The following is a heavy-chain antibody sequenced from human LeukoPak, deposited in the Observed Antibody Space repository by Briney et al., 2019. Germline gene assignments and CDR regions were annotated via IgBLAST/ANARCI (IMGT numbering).Heavy chain of an antibody. J-gene: IGHJ5*02. CDR2: IKHDGSQQ. D-gene: IGHD4-17*01. CDR3: ATYRDINYFYWFVP. V-gene: IGHV3-7*01. CDR1: GFTFSNCL. Sequence: GGSLRLSFAASGFTFSNCLMSWVRQAPGKGLEWVANIKHDGSQQYYVDSVKGRFTTSRDNAKNSLYLQMNSLRAEDTAVYYCATYRDINYFYWFVPWGQGTLVTVSS.